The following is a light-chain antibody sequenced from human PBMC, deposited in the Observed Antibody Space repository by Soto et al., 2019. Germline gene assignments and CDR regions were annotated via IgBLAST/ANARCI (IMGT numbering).Light chain of an antibody. J-gene: IGKJ4*01. Sequence: IQMTQYTSTLSASVGDTVTITFRASQSISVSLAWYQQKPGKAPNLLIYDASTLQGGVPSRFSGSGSGTEFTLTVTSLQPEDFATYYCQQVNSYPLTFGGGTKVDI. V-gene: IGKV1-5*01. CDR3: QQVNSYPLT. CDR2: DAS. CDR1: QSISVS.